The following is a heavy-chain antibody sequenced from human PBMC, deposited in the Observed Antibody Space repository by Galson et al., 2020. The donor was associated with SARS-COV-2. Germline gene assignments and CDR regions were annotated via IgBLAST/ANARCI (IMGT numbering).Heavy chain of an antibody. CDR3: ARTSPITVIIVDIDPYYFDL. V-gene: IGHV4-39*07. Sequence: SQTLSLTCTVSGGSISSTNYYWGWIRQPPGKGLEWIGSLYYSGSTYYNPSLKSRVTISVDTSKNQFSLNLNSVTAADTAIYYCARTSPITVIIVDIDPYYFDLWGRGTLVTVSS. CDR2: LYYSGST. D-gene: IGHD3-22*01. CDR1: GGSISSTNYY. J-gene: IGHJ2*01.